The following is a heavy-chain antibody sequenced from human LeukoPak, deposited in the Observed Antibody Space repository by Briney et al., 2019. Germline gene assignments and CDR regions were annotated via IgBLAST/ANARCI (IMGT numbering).Heavy chain of an antibody. CDR3: ARHRWGATTFYFDY. J-gene: IGHJ4*02. D-gene: IGHD1-26*01. CDR1: GYSIGSGYY. V-gene: IGHV4-38-2*02. CDR2: IYHSGST. Sequence: ETLSLTCTVSGYSIGSGYYWGWIRQPPGKGLEWIGSIYHSGSTYYNPSLKSRVTISVDTSKNQFSLKLSSVTAADTAVYYCARHRWGATTFYFDYWGQGTLVTVSS.